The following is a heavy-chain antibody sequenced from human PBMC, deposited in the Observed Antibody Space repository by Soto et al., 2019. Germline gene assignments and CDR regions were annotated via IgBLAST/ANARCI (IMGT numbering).Heavy chain of an antibody. CDR3: AGIPFDY. J-gene: IGHJ4*02. CDR2: ISYDGSNK. CDR1: GFTFSSYA. Sequence: QVQLVESGGGVVQPGRSLRLSCAASGFTFSSYAMHWVRQAPGKGLEWVAVISYDGSNKYYADSVKGRFTISRDNSTNTLYLQMNSLRAEDTAVYYCAGIPFDYRVQGTLVTVSS. V-gene: IGHV3-30-3*01.